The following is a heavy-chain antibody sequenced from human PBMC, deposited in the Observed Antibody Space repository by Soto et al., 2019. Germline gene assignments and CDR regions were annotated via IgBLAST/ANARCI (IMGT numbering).Heavy chain of an antibody. Sequence: SETLSLTCTVSGGSISSGDYYWSWIRQPPGKGLEWIGYIYYSGSTYYNPSLKSRVTISVDTSKNQFSLKLSSVTAADTAVYYCARERTVTPRSTYFDYWGQGPLVTVSS. V-gene: IGHV4-30-4*01. D-gene: IGHD4-4*01. CDR1: GGSISSGDYY. CDR2: IYYSGST. CDR3: ARERTVTPRSTYFDY. J-gene: IGHJ4*02.